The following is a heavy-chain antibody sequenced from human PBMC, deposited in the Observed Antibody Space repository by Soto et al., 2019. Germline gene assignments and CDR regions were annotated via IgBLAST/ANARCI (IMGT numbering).Heavy chain of an antibody. Sequence: VESLKISCKGSGYSFTSYWIGWVRQMPGKGLEWMGIIYPGDSDTRYSPSFQGQVTISADKSISTAYLQWSSLKASDTAMYYCARHSYYDILTGYYRNYYYYGMDVWGQGTTVTVSS. J-gene: IGHJ6*02. CDR3: ARHSYYDILTGYYRNYYYYGMDV. D-gene: IGHD3-9*01. V-gene: IGHV5-51*01. CDR2: IYPGDSDT. CDR1: GYSFTSYW.